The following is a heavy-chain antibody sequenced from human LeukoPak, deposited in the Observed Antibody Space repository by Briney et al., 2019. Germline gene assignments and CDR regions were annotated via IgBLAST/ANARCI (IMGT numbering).Heavy chain of an antibody. D-gene: IGHD1-7*01. CDR2: TYYRSKWYK. J-gene: IGHJ3*01. CDR1: GDSVSRNSVA. V-gene: IGHV6-1*01. Sequence: SQTLSLTCAISGDSVSRNSVAWNWIRQSPSRGLEWLGRTYYRSKWYKDYAVSVQSRITIDPDTSKNQFSLQLNSVTPEDTAVYYCARRTFPNDAFDVWGQGTVVTVSS. CDR3: ARRTFPNDAFDV.